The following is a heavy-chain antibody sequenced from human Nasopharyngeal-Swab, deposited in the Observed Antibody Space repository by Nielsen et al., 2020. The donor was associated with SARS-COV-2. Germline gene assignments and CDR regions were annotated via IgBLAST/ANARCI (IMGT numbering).Heavy chain of an antibody. CDR2: VDSSGST. J-gene: IGHJ6*02. Sequence: SETLSLTCTVSGGSISSYYWSWIRQPPGKGLEWIGCVDSSGSTNYKSSLKSRVTISVDTSKNQFSLNLSSVTAADTAVYYCGRGACSITTCYENVDVWGQGTTVTVSS. CDR3: GRGACSITTCYENVDV. D-gene: IGHD2-2*01. V-gene: IGHV4-59*13. CDR1: GGSISSYY.